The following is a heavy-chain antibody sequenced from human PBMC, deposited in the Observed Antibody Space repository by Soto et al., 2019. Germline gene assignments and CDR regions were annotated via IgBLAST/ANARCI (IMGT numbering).Heavy chain of an antibody. D-gene: IGHD6-19*01. J-gene: IGHJ4*02. CDR3: ATSRSSGWYHMANN. CDR1: GGSFSGYY. CDR2: INHSGST. Sequence: SETLSLTCAVYGGSFSGYYWSWIRQPPGKGLEWIGEINHSGSTNYNPSLKSRVTISVDRSKNQFSLKLSSVTAADTAVYYCATSRSSGWYHMANNWGQGTLVTVSS. V-gene: IGHV4-34*01.